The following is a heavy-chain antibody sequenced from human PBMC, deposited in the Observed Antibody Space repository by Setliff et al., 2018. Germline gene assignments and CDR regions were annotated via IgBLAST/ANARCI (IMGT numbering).Heavy chain of an antibody. D-gene: IGHD3-16*01. CDR2: IKQDGSTK. J-gene: IGHJ4*01. CDR1: GFSFSGSA. V-gene: IGHV3-7*01. CDR3: VRDDADNYDAFDN. Sequence: GGSLRLSCAASGFSFSGSAVYWVRQAPGKGLEWVADIKQDGSTKYYLDSVKGRFTISRDNAKRSLYLQMNGLRADDTGVYYCVRDDADNYDAFDNWGQGNPGHRLL.